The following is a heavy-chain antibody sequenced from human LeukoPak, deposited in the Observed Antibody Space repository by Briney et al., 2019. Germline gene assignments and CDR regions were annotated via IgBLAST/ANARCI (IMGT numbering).Heavy chain of an antibody. CDR1: GGTFSSYA. CDR3: AREDRMVRGPRGWFDP. CDR2: IIPILGIA. J-gene: IGHJ5*02. D-gene: IGHD3-10*01. V-gene: IGHV1-69*04. Sequence: SVKVSCKASGGTFSSYAISWVRQAPGQGLEWMGRIIPILGIANYAQKFQGRVTITADKSTSTAYMELSSLRSEDTAVYYCAREDRMVRGPRGWFDPWGQGTLVTVSP.